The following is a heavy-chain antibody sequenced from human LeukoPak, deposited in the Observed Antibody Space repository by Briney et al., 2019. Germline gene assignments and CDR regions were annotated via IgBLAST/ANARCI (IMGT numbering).Heavy chain of an antibody. CDR3: ARGGITIFGVVSFFDY. V-gene: IGHV1-46*01. D-gene: IGHD3-3*01. CDR2: INRSGGST. J-gene: IGHJ4*02. CDR1: GYTFTSYY. Sequence: ASVKVSCKASGYTFTSYYMHWVRQAPGQGLERMGIINRSGGSTSYAQKFQGRVTMTRDMSTSTVYMELSSLRSEDTAVYYCARGGITIFGVVSFFDYWGQGTLVTVSS.